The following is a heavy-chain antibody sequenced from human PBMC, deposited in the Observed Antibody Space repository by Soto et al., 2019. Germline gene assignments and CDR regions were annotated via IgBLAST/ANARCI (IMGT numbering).Heavy chain of an antibody. CDR2: ISYDGSNK. D-gene: IGHD3-10*01. CDR1: GFTFSSYG. Sequence: QVQLVESGGGVVQPGRSLRLSCAASGFTFSSYGMHWVRQAPGKGLEWVAVISYDGSNKYYADSVKGRFTISRDNSKNTLYLQMNSLRAEDTAVYYCAKITTPGTSFLWFGESPYGIDVWGQGTTVTVSS. V-gene: IGHV3-30*18. CDR3: AKITTPGTSFLWFGESPYGIDV. J-gene: IGHJ6*02.